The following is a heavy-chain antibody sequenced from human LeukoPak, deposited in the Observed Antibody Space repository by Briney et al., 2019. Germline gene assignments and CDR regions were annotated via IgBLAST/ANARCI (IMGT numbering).Heavy chain of an antibody. CDR1: GFTFSNYD. V-gene: IGHV3-23*01. J-gene: IGHJ4*02. CDR3: AMRSGFWSGLGF. CDR2: VSAGGDAT. Sequence: PGGSLRLSCAASGFTSGFTFSNYDMTWVRQAPGKGLEWVSTVSAGGDATFYADSVKGRFTISRDNSKNTLYLQTNSLRVGDTAKYYCAMRSGFWSGLGFWGQGTLVTVSS. D-gene: IGHD3-3*01.